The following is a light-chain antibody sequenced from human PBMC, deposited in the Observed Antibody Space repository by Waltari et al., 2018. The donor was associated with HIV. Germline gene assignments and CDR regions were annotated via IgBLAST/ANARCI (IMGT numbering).Light chain of an antibody. CDR2: QDN. CDR3: QAWDTSAHVV. CDR1: NLGRKY. V-gene: IGLV3-1*01. J-gene: IGLJ2*01. Sequence: SYGLTQPPSVSLSPGQTAHITCSGDNLGRKYTAGYQHKTGQSPVLVLFQDNKRPSGFPERFSGSTSGNTATLTISGTQALDEADYYCQAWDTSAHVVFGGGTRLTVL.